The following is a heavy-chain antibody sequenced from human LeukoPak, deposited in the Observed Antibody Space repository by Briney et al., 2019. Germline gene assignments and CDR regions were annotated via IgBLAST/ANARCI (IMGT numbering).Heavy chain of an antibody. V-gene: IGHV3-30*02. CDR2: IRYDGSNK. Sequence: PGGSLRLSCAASGFTFSSYGMHWVRQAPGKGLEWVAFIRYDGSNKYYADSVKGRFTISRDNSKNTLYLQMNSLRAEDTALYYCARDMSYGGTSKTGFDYWGQGTLVTVSS. CDR3: ARDMSYGGTSKTGFDY. J-gene: IGHJ4*02. CDR1: GFTFSSYG. D-gene: IGHD4-23*01.